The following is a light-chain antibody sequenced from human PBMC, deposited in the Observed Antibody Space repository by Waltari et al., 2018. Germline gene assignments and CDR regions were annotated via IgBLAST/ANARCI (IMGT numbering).Light chain of an antibody. Sequence: QSVLTQPPSVSGAPGQRVTISCTGSSSNIGAGYDVHWYQQLPGPAPKLLIYGNSNRPSGVPDRFSGSKSGTSASLAITGLQAEDEADYYCQSYDSSLSGGVFGGGTKLTVL. V-gene: IGLV1-40*01. CDR2: GNS. CDR3: QSYDSSLSGGV. J-gene: IGLJ2*01. CDR1: SSNIGAGYD.